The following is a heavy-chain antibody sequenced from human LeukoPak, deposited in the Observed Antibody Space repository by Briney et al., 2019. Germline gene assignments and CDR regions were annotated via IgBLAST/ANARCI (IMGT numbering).Heavy chain of an antibody. Sequence: SETLSLTCTVYGGSFSGLYRSWIRQPPGKGLEWIGYIYYSGSTYYNPSLKSRVTISVDTSKNQFSLKLSSVTAADTAVYYCARDSPYYYDSSGYFDYWGQGTLVTVSS. CDR2: IYYSGST. D-gene: IGHD3-22*01. CDR1: GGSFSGLY. V-gene: IGHV4-30-4*02. J-gene: IGHJ4*02. CDR3: ARDSPYYYDSSGYFDY.